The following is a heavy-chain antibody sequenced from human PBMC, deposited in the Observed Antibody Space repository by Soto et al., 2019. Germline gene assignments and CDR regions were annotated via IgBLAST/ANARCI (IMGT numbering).Heavy chain of an antibody. CDR2: IYHSGST. D-gene: IGHD3-10*01. Sequence: WVRQPPGKGLEWIGEIYHSGSTNYNPSLKSRVTISVDKSKNQFSLKLSSVTAADTAVYYCARDGYGSGSSYFDYWGQGTLVTVSS. V-gene: IGHV4-4*02. J-gene: IGHJ4*02. CDR3: ARDGYGSGSSYFDY.